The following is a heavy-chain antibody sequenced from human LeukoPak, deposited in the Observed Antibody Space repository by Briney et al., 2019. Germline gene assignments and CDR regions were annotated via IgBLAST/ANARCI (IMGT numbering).Heavy chain of an antibody. CDR3: ARDFLGSSGWYRYFDY. J-gene: IGHJ4*02. Sequence: GGSLRLSCAASGFTVSNNYMSWVRQAPGRGLEWVSVIYSGGSTYSADSVKGRFTISRDNSKNTLYLQMNSLRAEDTAVYYCARDFLGSSGWYRYFDYWGQGTLVTVSS. CDR2: IYSGGST. CDR1: GFTVSNNY. V-gene: IGHV3-53*01. D-gene: IGHD6-19*01.